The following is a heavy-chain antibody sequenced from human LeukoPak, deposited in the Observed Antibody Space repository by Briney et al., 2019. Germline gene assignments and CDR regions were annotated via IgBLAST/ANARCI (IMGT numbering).Heavy chain of an antibody. J-gene: IGHJ4*02. V-gene: IGHV1-69*01. D-gene: IGHD2-21*01. Sequence: SVKVSCKASGGTFSSYAISWVRQAPGQGLEWMGGIIPIFGTANYAQKFQGRVTINADESTSTASMELSSLRSEDTAVYYCARAGYCGGDCYSDYWGQGTLVTVSS. CDR2: IIPIFGTA. CDR1: GGTFSSYA. CDR3: ARAGYCGGDCYSDY.